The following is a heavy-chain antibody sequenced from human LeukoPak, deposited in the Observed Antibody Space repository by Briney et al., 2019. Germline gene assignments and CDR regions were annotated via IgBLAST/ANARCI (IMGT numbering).Heavy chain of an antibody. J-gene: IGHJ2*01. CDR3: ATLVLTTATTERYFDL. D-gene: IGHD4-17*01. CDR1: GYTLTELS. V-gene: IGHV1-24*01. CDR2: FDPEDGET. Sequence: GASVKVSCKVSGYTLTELSMHWVRQAPGKGLEWMGGFDPEDGETIYAQKFQGRVTMTEDTSTDTAYMELSSLRSEDTAVYYCATLVLTTATTERYFDLWGRGTLVTVSS.